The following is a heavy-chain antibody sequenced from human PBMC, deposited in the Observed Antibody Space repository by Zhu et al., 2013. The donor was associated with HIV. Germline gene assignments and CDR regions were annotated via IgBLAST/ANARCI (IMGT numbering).Heavy chain of an antibody. CDR1: GFTFSSYA. CDR3: ANLYSSGWSKQDY. D-gene: IGHD6-19*01. V-gene: IGHV3-23*01. Sequence: EVQLLESGGGLVQPGGSLRLSCAASGFTFSSYAMSWVRQAPGKGLEWVSAISGSGGSTYYADSVKGRFTISRDNSKNTLYLQMNSLRAEDTAVYYCANLYSSGWSKQDYWGQGTLVTVSS. J-gene: IGHJ4*02. CDR2: ISGSGGST.